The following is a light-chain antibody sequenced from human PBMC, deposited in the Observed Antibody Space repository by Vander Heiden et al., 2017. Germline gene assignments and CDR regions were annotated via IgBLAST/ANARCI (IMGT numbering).Light chain of an antibody. CDR2: DGT. J-gene: IGLJ1*01. CDR3: SSYTSNITYV. V-gene: IGLV2-14*03. CDR1: SSDIGGYDY. Sequence: QSALTQPASVSGSPGQSITISCTGTSSDIGGYDYVSWYQQHPGKAPKLMIYDGTDRPSGVSSRFSGSKSGNTASLTISGLQADDEADYYCSSYTSNITYVFGSGTKVTVL.